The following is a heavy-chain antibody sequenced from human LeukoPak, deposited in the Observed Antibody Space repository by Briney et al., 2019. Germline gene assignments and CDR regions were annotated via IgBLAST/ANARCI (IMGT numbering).Heavy chain of an antibody. V-gene: IGHV3-11*04. CDR1: GFTFSDYY. D-gene: IGHD3-10*01. CDR3: ARDPPGGYYFHI. Sequence: GGSLRLSSAASGFTFSDYYMSWIRQAPGKGLEWLSYISNSGGTIYYADSVKGRFTISRDNAKSSLYLQMNSLRAEDTAVYYCARDPPGGYYFHIWGQGTMVTVSS. J-gene: IGHJ3*02. CDR2: ISNSGGTI.